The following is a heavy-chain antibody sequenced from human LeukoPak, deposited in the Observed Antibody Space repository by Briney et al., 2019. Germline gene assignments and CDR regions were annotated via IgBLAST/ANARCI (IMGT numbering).Heavy chain of an antibody. D-gene: IGHD3-10*01. Sequence: YPSETLSLTCTVSGGSITSSGYHWGWLRQPPGKGLEWIGSSYYSGSTNYNPSLKSRVTISVDTSKNQFSLKLSSVTAADTAVYYCARGPYGSGSYKYSYYYMDVWGKGTTVTVSS. J-gene: IGHJ6*03. CDR3: ARGPYGSGSYKYSYYYMDV. CDR2: SYYSGST. V-gene: IGHV4-39*07. CDR1: GGSITSSGYH.